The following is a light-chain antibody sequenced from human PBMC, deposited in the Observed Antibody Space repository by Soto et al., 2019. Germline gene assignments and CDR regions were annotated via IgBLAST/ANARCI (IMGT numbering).Light chain of an antibody. J-gene: IGLJ2*01. V-gene: IGLV1-40*01. Sequence: QSVLTQPPSVSGAPGQRVTISCTGRSSNIGAGYGVHWYQQLPGTAPKLLIYGNINRPSGVPDRFSGSKSGTSASLATTGLQAEDEAAYYCQSYVISLSVVFGGGTKLTVL. CDR1: SSNIGAGYG. CDR3: QSYVISLSVV. CDR2: GNI.